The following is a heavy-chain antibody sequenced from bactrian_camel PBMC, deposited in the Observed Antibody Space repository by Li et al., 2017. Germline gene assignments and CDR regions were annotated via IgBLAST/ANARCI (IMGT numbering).Heavy chain of an antibody. D-gene: IGHD2*01. Sequence: HVQLVESGGGSAQSGGSLRLSCTASAHTVTMAWFRQAPGKEREGIAAIVLRDGSTSYIDSVKGRFTISKDNAKNTLYLQMNNLKPEDTALYYCATDDLETYCHGGYCSCWPRGPLEYKYWGQGTQVTVS. CDR2: IVLRDGST. V-gene: IGHV3-3*01. CDR3: ATDDLETYCHGGYCSCWPRGPLEYKY. CDR1: AHTVT. J-gene: IGHJ4*01.